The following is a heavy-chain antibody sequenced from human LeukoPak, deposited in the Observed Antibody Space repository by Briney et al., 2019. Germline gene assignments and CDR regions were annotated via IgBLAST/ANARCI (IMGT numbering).Heavy chain of an antibody. Sequence: KFQGRVTITRDTSASTAYMELSSLRSEDTAVYYCARVPAGYDSSGYYSPHFDCWGQGTLVTVSS. D-gene: IGHD3-22*01. V-gene: IGHV1-3*01. CDR3: ARVPAGYDSSGYYSPHFDC. J-gene: IGHJ4*02.